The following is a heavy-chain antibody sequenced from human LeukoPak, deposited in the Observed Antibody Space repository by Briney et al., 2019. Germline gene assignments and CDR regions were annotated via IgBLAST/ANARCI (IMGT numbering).Heavy chain of an antibody. V-gene: IGHV3-74*01. D-gene: IGHD4-11*01. J-gene: IGHJ4*02. CDR2: INSDGSRI. CDR1: GFTFSSYW. Sequence: PGGSLRLSCAASGFTFSSYWMHWVRQAPGKGLMWVSRINSDGSRITYADSVRGRFTISRDNAKSTLYLQMNSLRAEDTAVYYCARVRDDYTYFDCWGQGTLVTVSS. CDR3: ARVRDDYTYFDC.